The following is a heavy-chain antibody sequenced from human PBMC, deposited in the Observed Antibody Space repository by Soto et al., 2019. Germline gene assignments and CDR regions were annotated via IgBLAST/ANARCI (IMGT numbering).Heavy chain of an antibody. CDR3: AREQYYYDSRVCYYGMDV. V-gene: IGHV5-51*01. D-gene: IGHD3-22*01. CDR2: IYPGDSDT. CDR1: GYSFTSYW. Sequence: GESLKISCKGSGYSFTSYWIGWVRQMPGKGLEWMGIIYPGDSDTRYSPSFQGQVTISADKSISTAYLQWSSLKASDTAMYYCAREQYYYDSRVCYYGMDVWGQGTTVTVSS. J-gene: IGHJ6*02.